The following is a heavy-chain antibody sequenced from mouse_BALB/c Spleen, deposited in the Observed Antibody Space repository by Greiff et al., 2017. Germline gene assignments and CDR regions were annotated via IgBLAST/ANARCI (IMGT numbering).Heavy chain of an antibody. V-gene: IGHV3-2*02. J-gene: IGHJ1*01. CDR2: ISYSGST. CDR3: ARLGYGSSYVDWYFDV. D-gene: IGHD1-1*01. Sequence: EVKLMESGPGLVKPSQSLSLTCTVTGYSITSDYAWNWIRQFPGNKLEWMGYISYSGSTSYNPSLKSRISITRDTSKNQFFLQLNSVTTEDTATYYCARLGYGSSYVDWYFDVWGAGTTVTVSS. CDR1: GYSITSDYA.